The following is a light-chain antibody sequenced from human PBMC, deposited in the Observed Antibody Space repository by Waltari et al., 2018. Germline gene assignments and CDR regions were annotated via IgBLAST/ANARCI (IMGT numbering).Light chain of an antibody. CDR3: QQYSGPCT. CDR2: GAS. CDR1: QSVPSSQ. J-gene: IGKJ4*01. V-gene: IGKV3-20*01. Sequence: ETVLTQSPGTLSLSPGERATLSCGVSQSVPSSQLAWYQQKPGQAHRLLIYGASSRATGIPDRFSGSVSGTNFTLTISRLEPEDFAVYYCQQYSGPCTCGGGTKVE.